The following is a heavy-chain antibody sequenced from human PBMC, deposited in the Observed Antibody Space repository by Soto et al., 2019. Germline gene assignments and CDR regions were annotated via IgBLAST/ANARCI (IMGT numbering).Heavy chain of an antibody. CDR1: GNSFTTYY. Sequence: GASVKVSCKASGNSFTTYYMHWVRQAPGQGLERMGIINPSGGRTTYAQKFQGRVTMTRDTSTSTFHMELSSLTSEDTAVYYCAGLYHYDSSGYYDYWGQGTLVTVSS. D-gene: IGHD3-22*01. CDR2: INPSGGRT. V-gene: IGHV1-46*01. J-gene: IGHJ4*02. CDR3: AGLYHYDSSGYYDY.